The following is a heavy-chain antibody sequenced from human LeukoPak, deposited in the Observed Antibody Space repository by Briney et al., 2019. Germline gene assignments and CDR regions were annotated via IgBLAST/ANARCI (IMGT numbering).Heavy chain of an antibody. D-gene: IGHD5/OR15-5a*01. CDR2: ISSSSSYT. CDR3: AKARLRNDAFDI. V-gene: IGHV3-11*03. CDR1: GFAFSDYY. J-gene: IGHJ3*02. Sequence: PGGSLRLSCAASGFAFSDYYMSWIRQAPGKGLEWVSYISSSSSYTNYADSVKGRFTTSRDNAKNSLYLQMNSLRAEDTAVYYCAKARLRNDAFDIWGQGTRVTVSS.